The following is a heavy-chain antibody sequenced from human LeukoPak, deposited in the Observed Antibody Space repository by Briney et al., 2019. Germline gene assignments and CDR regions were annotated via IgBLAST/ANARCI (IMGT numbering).Heavy chain of an antibody. D-gene: IGHD6-13*01. CDR1: GYTFRNYY. CDR2: IIPILDMA. J-gene: IGHJ4*02. Sequence: ASVKLSCKTSGYTFRNYYIHWVRQAPGQGLEWMGRIIPILDMANYAQKFQGRVTITADKSTSTAYMELSSLTSEDTAVYYCARGPLNSAAAAGHSLEYWGQGTLVTVSS. V-gene: IGHV1-69*04. CDR3: ARGPLNSAAAAGHSLEY.